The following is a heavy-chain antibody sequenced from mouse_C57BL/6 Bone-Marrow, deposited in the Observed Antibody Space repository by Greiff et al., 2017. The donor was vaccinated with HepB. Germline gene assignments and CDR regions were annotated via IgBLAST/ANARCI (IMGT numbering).Heavy chain of an antibody. D-gene: IGHD1-1*01. Sequence: VKLKQPGAELVRPGSSVKLSCKASGYTFTSYWMHWVKQRPIQGLEWIGNIDPSDSETHYNQKFKDKATLTVDKSSSTAYMQLSSLTSEDSAVYYCARAPDYYGSSIHWGQGTSVTVSS. V-gene: IGHV1-52*01. CDR1: GYTFTSYW. J-gene: IGHJ4*01. CDR3: ARAPDYYGSSIH. CDR2: IDPSDSET.